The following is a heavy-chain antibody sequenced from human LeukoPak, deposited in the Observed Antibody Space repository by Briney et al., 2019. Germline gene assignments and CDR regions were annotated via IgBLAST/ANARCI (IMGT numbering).Heavy chain of an antibody. Sequence: SQTLSLTCTVSGGSISSGGYYWSWIRQHPGKGLEGIGYIYYSGSTYYNPSLKSRVTISVDTSKNQFSLKLSSVTAADTAVYYCAREDVDTYGMDVWGQGTTVTVSS. CDR2: IYYSGST. CDR3: AREDVDTYGMDV. D-gene: IGHD3/OR15-3a*01. V-gene: IGHV4-31*03. CDR1: GGSISSGGYY. J-gene: IGHJ6*02.